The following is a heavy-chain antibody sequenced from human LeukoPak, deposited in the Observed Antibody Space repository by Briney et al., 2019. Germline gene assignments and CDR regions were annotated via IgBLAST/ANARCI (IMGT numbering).Heavy chain of an antibody. J-gene: IGHJ6*03. CDR1: GGSISSYY. CDR3: ARSPPRMDFWSGFYYYMDV. Sequence: PSETLSLTCTVSGGSISSYYWSWIRQPPGKGLEWIGYIYYSGSTNYNPSLKSRVTISVDTSKNQFSLKLSSVTAADTAVYYCARSPPRMDFWSGFYYYMDVWGEGTTVTVSS. D-gene: IGHD3-3*01. CDR2: IYYSGST. V-gene: IGHV4-59*01.